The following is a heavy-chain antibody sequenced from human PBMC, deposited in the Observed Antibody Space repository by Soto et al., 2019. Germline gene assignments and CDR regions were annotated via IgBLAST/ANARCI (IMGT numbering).Heavy chain of an antibody. J-gene: IGHJ4*02. V-gene: IGHV3-74*01. CDR1: GFTFSTYW. CDR3: TRSITGFSYADS. CDR2: INGDGSDT. Sequence: EVQLVESGGVLVQPGGSLRLSCAASGFTFSTYWMHWVRQAPGKGLVWVSRINGDGSDTVYADSVKGRFTISRDNAKNTLYLQMNSLRAADTAVYYCTRSITGFSYADSWGRGTLVTVSS. D-gene: IGHD2-2*01.